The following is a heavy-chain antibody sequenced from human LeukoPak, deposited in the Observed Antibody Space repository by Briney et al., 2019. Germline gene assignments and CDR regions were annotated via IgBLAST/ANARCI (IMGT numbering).Heavy chain of an antibody. Sequence: ASVKVSCKTSGYTFTDYYIHWVRQAPGQGLEWMGWIIPKSGGTHFAQKFQGRVIMTRDTSVDTAYMELNSLRSDDTAVYYCASADLRYCSITNCLSFDYWGQGTLVTVSS. CDR1: GYTFTDYY. V-gene: IGHV1-2*02. CDR3: ASADLRYCSITNCLSFDY. CDR2: IIPKSGGT. J-gene: IGHJ4*02. D-gene: IGHD2-2*01.